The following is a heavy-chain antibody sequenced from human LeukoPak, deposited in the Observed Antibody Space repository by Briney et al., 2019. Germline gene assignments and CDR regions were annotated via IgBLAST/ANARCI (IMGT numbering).Heavy chain of an antibody. D-gene: IGHD3-22*01. Sequence: LGESLKISCKGSGYSFTSYWIGGVRQMPGKGLGGMGIIYPGDSDTRSGSSFQGQATSSADKPISTAYLQWSSLKASDTAMYYCARGSYDSSGYPDAFDIWGQGTMVTVSS. CDR1: GYSFTSYW. CDR2: IYPGDSDT. J-gene: IGHJ3*02. CDR3: ARGSYDSSGYPDAFDI. V-gene: IGHV5-51*01.